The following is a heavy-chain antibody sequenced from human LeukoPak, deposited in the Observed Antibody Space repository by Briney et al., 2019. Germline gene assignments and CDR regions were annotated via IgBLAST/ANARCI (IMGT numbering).Heavy chain of an antibody. CDR3: AADPHSSGWYNSWWFDP. CDR2: FDPEDGET. V-gene: IGHV1-24*01. Sequence: ASVKVSCKVSGYTLTELSMHWVRQAPGQGLEWMGGFDPEDGETIYAQKFQGRVTMTEDTSTDTAYMELSSLRSEDTAVYYCAADPHSSGWYNSWWFDPWGQGTLVTVSS. CDR1: GYTLTELS. J-gene: IGHJ5*02. D-gene: IGHD6-19*01.